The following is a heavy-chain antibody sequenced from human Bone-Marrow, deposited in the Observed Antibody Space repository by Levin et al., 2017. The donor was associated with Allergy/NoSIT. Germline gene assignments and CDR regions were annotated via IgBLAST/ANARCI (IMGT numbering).Heavy chain of an antibody. J-gene: IGHJ4*02. CDR3: AKVGSGWFRNKLDS. D-gene: IGHD6-19*01. CDR2: ISGSGAGT. V-gene: IGHV3-23*01. CDR1: GFTFRTYA. Sequence: ETLSLTCAASGFTFRTYAMSWVRQAPGKGLEWLSGISGSGAGTVYADSVKGRFNISKDNSKNMVYLQLNSLRVEDTAVYYCAKVGSGWFRNKLDSWGQGTLVTVSS.